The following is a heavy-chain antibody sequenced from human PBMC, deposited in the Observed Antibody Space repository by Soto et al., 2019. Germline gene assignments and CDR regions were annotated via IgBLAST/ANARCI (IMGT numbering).Heavy chain of an antibody. J-gene: IGHJ4*02. Sequence: GGSLRLSCAASRFTFSSYSMNWVRQAPGNGLEWVSSISSSSSYISYADSVKGRFTISRDNAKNSLYLQMNSLRAEDTAVYYCARDHPADRLFEWVPYYFDYWGQGTRVTVAS. V-gene: IGHV3-21*01. CDR3: ARDHPADRLFEWVPYYFDY. CDR1: RFTFSSYS. D-gene: IGHD3-3*01. CDR2: ISSSSSYI.